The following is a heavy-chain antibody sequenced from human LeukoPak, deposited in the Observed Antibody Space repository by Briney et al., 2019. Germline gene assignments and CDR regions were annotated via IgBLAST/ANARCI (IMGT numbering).Heavy chain of an antibody. D-gene: IGHD5-18*01. CDR3: ARRSYSYGSYFFDY. J-gene: IGHJ4*02. Sequence: ASVKVSCKASGGTFSSYAISWVRQAPGQGLEWMGRIIPILCIANYAQKFQGRVTITADKSTSTAYMELSSLRSEDTAVYYCARRSYSYGSYFFDYWGQGTLVTVSS. V-gene: IGHV1-69*04. CDR1: GGTFSSYA. CDR2: IIPILCIA.